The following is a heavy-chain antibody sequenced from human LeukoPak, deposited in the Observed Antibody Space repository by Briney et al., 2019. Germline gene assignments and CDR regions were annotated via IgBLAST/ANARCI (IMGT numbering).Heavy chain of an antibody. Sequence: ASVKVSCKASGYTFTGYYMHCVRQAPVQGLEWMGWINPNSGGTNYAQKFQGRVTMTRDTSISTAYMELSRLRSDDTAVYYCARGTTRGLALVVSLDYWGQGTLVTVSS. J-gene: IGHJ4*02. CDR3: ARGTTRGLALVVSLDY. D-gene: IGHD3-10*01. V-gene: IGHV1-2*02. CDR2: INPNSGGT. CDR1: GYTFTGYY.